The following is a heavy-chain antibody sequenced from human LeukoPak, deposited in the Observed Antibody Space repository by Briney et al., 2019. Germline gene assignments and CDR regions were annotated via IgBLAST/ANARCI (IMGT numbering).Heavy chain of an antibody. V-gene: IGHV1-18*01. D-gene: IGHD6-13*01. J-gene: IGHJ6*03. CDR2: ISAYNGNT. Sequence: GASVKVSCKASGYTFTSYGISWVRQAPGQGLEWMGWISAYNGNTNYAQKLQGRVTMTTDTSTSTAYMELRSLRSDDTAVYYCARDAQPYSSSPYYMDVWGKGTTVTVSS. CDR3: ARDAQPYSSSPYYMDV. CDR1: GYTFTSYG.